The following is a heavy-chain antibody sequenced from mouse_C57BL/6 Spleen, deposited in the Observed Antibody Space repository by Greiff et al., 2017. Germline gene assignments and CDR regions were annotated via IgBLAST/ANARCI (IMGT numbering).Heavy chain of an antibody. CDR3: ARFDTTEGFAY. V-gene: IGHV1-69*01. CDR2: IDPSDSST. CDR1: GYTFTSYW. D-gene: IGHD1-1*01. Sequence: QVQLQQPGAELVMPGASVKLSCKASGYTFTSYWMHWVKQRPGHGLEWIGEIDPSDSSTNYNQQFKGKSTLDVDKCSTASYMQISSLTYDAVAVYYCARFDTTEGFAYWGQGTLVTVSA. J-gene: IGHJ3*01.